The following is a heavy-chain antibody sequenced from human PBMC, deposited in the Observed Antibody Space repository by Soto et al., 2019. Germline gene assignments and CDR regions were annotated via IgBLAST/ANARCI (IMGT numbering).Heavy chain of an antibody. J-gene: IGHJ6*02. CDR1: GGSFIGYY. V-gene: IGHV4-34*01. D-gene: IGHD3-3*01. Sequence: PSETLSLTCAFYGGSFIGYYWSWIRQPPGKGLEWIGEINHSGSTNYNPSLKSRVTISVDTSKNQFSLKLSSVTAADTAVYYCARGRYYDFWSGGYGMDVWGQGTTVTVSS. CDR2: INHSGST. CDR3: ARGRYYDFWSGGYGMDV.